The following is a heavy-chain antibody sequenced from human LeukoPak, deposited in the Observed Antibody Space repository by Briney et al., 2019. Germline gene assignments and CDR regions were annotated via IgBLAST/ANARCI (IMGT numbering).Heavy chain of an antibody. CDR3: ATDSSGWY. V-gene: IGHV3-21*01. CDR2: ISSNSNYI. J-gene: IGHJ4*02. D-gene: IGHD6-19*01. CDR1: GFTFSSYS. Sequence: GGSLRLSCAASGFTFSSYSMNWVRQAPGKGLEWVSSISSNSNYIYYADSVKGRFTISRDNAKNVVFLQMNSLRAEDTALYYCATDSSGWYWGQGTLVTVSS.